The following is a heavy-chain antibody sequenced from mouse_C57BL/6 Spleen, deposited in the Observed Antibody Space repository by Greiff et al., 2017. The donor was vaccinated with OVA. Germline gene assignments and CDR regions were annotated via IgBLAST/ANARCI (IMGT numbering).Heavy chain of an antibody. Sequence: EVKLVESGGGLVKPGGSLKLSCAASGFTFSSYAMSWVRQTPEKRLEWVATISDGGSYTYYPANVKGRFTISRDNAKNNLYLQMSHLKSENTAMYYCARDQSPSFYYGSSWYFDVWGTGTTVTVSS. D-gene: IGHD1-1*01. CDR3: ARDQSPSFYYGSSWYFDV. CDR2: ISDGGSYT. J-gene: IGHJ1*03. CDR1: GFTFSSYA. V-gene: IGHV5-4*01.